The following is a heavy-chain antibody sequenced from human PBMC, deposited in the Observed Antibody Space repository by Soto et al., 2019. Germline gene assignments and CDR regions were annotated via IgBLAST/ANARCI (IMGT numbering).Heavy chain of an antibody. J-gene: IGHJ6*02. D-gene: IGHD3-3*01. CDR1: GGSFSGYY. Sequence: LSLTCAVYGGSFSGYYWSWIRQPPGKGLEWIGEINHSGSTNYNPSLKSRVTISVDTSKNQFSLKLSSVTAADTAVYYCARGNPTYYDFWSGSRGFYYYGMDVWGQGTTVTVSS. CDR2: INHSGST. CDR3: ARGNPTYYDFWSGSRGFYYYGMDV. V-gene: IGHV4-34*01.